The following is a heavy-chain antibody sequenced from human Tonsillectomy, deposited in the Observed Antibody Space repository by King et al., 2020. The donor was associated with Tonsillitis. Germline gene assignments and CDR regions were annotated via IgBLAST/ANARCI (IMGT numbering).Heavy chain of an antibody. Sequence: VQLVESGGGLVQPGGSLRLSCAASGFTFTSYWMHWVRQAPGKGLVWVSRINSDGSSTNYADSVKGRFTISRDNAKNTLYLQMNSPRAEDTAVYYCAKGGYYDSSGYYVYAFDIWGQGTMVTVSS. J-gene: IGHJ3*02. D-gene: IGHD3-22*01. CDR3: AKGGYYDSSGYYVYAFDI. V-gene: IGHV3-74*02. CDR1: GFTFTSYW. CDR2: INSDGSST.